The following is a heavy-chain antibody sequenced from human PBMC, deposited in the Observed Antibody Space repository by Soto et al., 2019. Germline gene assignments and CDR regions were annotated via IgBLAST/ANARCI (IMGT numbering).Heavy chain of an antibody. J-gene: IGHJ4*02. Sequence: ASVKVSCKASGYTFTSYYMHWVRQAPGQGLEWMGIINPSGGSTSYAQKFQGRVTMTRDTSTSTVYMELSSLRSEDTAVYYCARGWLEYCTNGVCYTGFDYWGQGTLVTVSS. CDR1: GYTFTSYY. D-gene: IGHD2-8*01. CDR3: ARGWLEYCTNGVCYTGFDY. CDR2: INPSGGST. V-gene: IGHV1-46*03.